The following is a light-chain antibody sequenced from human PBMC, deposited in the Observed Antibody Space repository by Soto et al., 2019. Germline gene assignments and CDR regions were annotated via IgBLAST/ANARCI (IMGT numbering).Light chain of an antibody. Sequence: DIRMTQSPSSLSASVGARVPITCQASQNINNYLNWYQQKPGRAPKLLIYDASNLEAGVPSRFRGSGSGTDFTFTISRLQPEDIATYYCQQYENLPTFGQGTRLEI. CDR2: DAS. CDR1: QNINNY. CDR3: QQYENLPT. V-gene: IGKV1-33*01. J-gene: IGKJ5*01.